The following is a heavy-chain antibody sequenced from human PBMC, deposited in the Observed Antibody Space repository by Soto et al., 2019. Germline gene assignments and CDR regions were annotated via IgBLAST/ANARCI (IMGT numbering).Heavy chain of an antibody. Sequence: QVQLQESGPGLVKPSETLSLTCTVSGGSISSYYWSWIRQPPGKGLEWIGYIYYSGSTNYNPSLKSRVTLSVDTSKNQFSLKLSSVTAADTAVYYCARGGWWASFDYWGQGTLVTVSS. CDR3: ARGGWWASFDY. CDR2: IYYSGST. CDR1: GGSISSYY. V-gene: IGHV4-59*01. J-gene: IGHJ4*02. D-gene: IGHD2-8*02.